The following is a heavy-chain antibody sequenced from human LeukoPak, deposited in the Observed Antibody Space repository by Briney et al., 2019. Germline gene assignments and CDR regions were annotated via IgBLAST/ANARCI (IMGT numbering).Heavy chain of an antibody. D-gene: IGHD6-19*01. CDR3: ARVDSSGWPYYYYYYMDV. J-gene: IGHJ6*03. CDR1: GYTFTSYG. V-gene: IGHV1-18*01. Sequence: ASVKVSCKASGYTFTSYGISWVRQAPGQGLEWMGWISAYNGNTNYAQKLQGRVTMTTDTSTSTAYMELRSLRSDDTAVYYCARVDSSGWPYYYYYYMDVWGKGTTVTVSS. CDR2: ISAYNGNT.